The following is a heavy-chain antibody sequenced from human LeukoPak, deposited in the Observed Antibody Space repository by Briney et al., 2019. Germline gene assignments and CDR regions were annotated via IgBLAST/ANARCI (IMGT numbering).Heavy chain of an antibody. Sequence: SENLSLNCAVYGGFFSGYYWSWIRQPPGKGLEWIGEINHSGSTYYNPSLKSRVTISVDTSKNQFSLKLSSVTAADTAVYYCARGYDFWSGYHHPRYYYYGMDVWGQGTTVTVSS. CDR1: GGFFSGYY. CDR2: INHSGST. D-gene: IGHD3-3*01. CDR3: ARGYDFWSGYHHPRYYYYGMDV. V-gene: IGHV4-34*01. J-gene: IGHJ6*02.